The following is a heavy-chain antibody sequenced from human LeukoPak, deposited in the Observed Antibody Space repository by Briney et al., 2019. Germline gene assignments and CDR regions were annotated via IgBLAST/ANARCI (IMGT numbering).Heavy chain of an antibody. CDR3: ARGLPGARIPYHFDS. CDR2: IYYTGST. Sequence: PSQTLSLTCTVSGDPISNGGYFWSWLRQHPGKGLEWIGYIYYTGSTTYNPSLQSRVTISVDTSKNNFSLRLNSVTAADTAVYFCARGLPGARIPYHFDSWGQGTLVAVSP. J-gene: IGHJ4*02. D-gene: IGHD1-1*01. V-gene: IGHV4-31*03. CDR1: GDPISNGGYF.